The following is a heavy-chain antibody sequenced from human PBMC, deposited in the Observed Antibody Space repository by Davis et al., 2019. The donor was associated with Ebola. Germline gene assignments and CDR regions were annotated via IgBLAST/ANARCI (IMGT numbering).Heavy chain of an antibody. D-gene: IGHD6-13*01. CDR1: GGSFSGYY. CDR2: IKQDGGEK. Sequence: PSETLSLTCAVYGGSFSGYYWSWVRQAPGKGLEWVANIKQDGGEKHHVDSVKGRFTISRDNAKNSLYLQMNSLRAEDTAVYYCARDKDIIGAAGSYFDYWGQGNLVTVSS. CDR3: ARDKDIIGAAGSYFDY. V-gene: IGHV3-7*01. J-gene: IGHJ4*02.